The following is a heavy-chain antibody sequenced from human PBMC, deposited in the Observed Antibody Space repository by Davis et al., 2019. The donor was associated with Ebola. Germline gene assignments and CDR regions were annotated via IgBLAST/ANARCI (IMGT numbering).Heavy chain of an antibody. CDR3: ARTSIVGTTTGASDV. V-gene: IGHV1-18*04. J-gene: IGHJ3*01. CDR2: ISAYNGNT. D-gene: IGHD1-26*01. Sequence: AASVKVSCKASGYTFTGYYMHWVRQAPGQGLEWMGWISAYNGNTNYAQKVQGRVTMTTDTSTGTGYLDLRSLRSDDTAVYFCARTSIVGTTTGASDVWGQGTLVTVSS. CDR1: GYTFTGYY.